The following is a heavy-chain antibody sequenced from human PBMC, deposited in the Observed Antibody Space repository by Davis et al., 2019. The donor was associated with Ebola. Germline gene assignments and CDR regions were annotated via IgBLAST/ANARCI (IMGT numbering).Heavy chain of an antibody. D-gene: IGHD6-13*01. J-gene: IGHJ5*02. CDR3: ARFTGYSSSWGLAQGWFDP. V-gene: IGHV4-39*01. CDR1: GGSISSSSYY. Sequence: SETLSLTCTVSGGSISSSSYYWGWIRQPPGKGLEWIGNIYYSGSTYYNPSLKSRVTISVDTSKNQFSLKLSSVTAADTAVYYCARFTGYSSSWGLAQGWFDPWGQGTLVTVSS. CDR2: IYYSGST.